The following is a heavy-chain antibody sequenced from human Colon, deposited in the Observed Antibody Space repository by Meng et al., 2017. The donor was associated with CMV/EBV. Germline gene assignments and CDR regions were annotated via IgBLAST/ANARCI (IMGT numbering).Heavy chain of an antibody. J-gene: IGHJ4*02. Sequence: SVKVSCKSSGATSSSYTITWVRQAPGQGLEWMGRLIPLLDRPNYAQKFQGRVTITADKSTSTAYMELSSLTSEDTAVYYCATESWDYWGQGTLVTVSS. D-gene: IGHD6-13*01. CDR1: GATSSSYT. V-gene: IGHV1-69*08. CDR3: ATESWDY. CDR2: LIPLLDRP.